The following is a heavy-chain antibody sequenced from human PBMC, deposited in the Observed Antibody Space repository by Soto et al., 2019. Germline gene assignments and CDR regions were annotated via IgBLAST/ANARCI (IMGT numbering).Heavy chain of an antibody. J-gene: IGHJ6*02. CDR1: EYSFTSYW. V-gene: IGHV5-51*01. D-gene: IGHD2-15*01. CDR3: ARSEHVVVVAATPYYYYYGMDV. Sequence: GESLKISCKCSEYSFTSYWIGWVRQMPGKGLEWMGIIYPCDSDTRYSPSFQGQVTISADKSISTAYLQWSSLKASDTAMYYCARSEHVVVVAATPYYYYYGMDVWGQGTTVTVSS. CDR2: IYPCDSDT.